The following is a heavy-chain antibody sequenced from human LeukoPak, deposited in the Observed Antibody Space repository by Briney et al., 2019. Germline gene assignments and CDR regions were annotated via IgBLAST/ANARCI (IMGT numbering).Heavy chain of an antibody. J-gene: IGHJ5*02. CDR1: GYTFTSYY. CDR3: AREGYDSSGRNNWFDP. V-gene: IGHV1-46*01. D-gene: IGHD3-22*01. Sequence: ASVKVSCKASGYTFTSYYMHWVRQAPGQGLEWMRIINPSGGSASYAQKFQGRVTMTRDMSTSTVYMELSSLRSEDTAVYYCAREGYDSSGRNNWFDPWGQGTLVTVSS. CDR2: INPSGGSA.